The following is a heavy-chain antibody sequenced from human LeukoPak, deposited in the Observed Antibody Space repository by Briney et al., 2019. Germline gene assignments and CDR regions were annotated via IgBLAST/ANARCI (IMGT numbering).Heavy chain of an antibody. V-gene: IGHV2-5*02. CDR3: AHSQVFSYGSFHDAYDI. Sequence: SGPTLVKPTQTLTLTCSLSGVSLSTSGVGVGWIRQPPGKALEWLALVYWDDDSRYSPSLKSRLTIAKDTSKNQVVLTLTNMDSVDTATYYCAHSQVFSYGSFHDAYDIWGLGMLVTVSS. D-gene: IGHD5-18*01. J-gene: IGHJ3*02. CDR2: VYWDDDS. CDR1: GVSLSTSGVG.